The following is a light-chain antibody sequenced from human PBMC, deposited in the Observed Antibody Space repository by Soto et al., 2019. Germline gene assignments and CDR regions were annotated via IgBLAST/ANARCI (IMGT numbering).Light chain of an antibody. CDR1: NSNIGVGFD. J-gene: IGLJ1*01. CDR3: QSYASSPTGSV. CDR2: ANN. Sequence: QSVLTQPPSVSGAPGQTVTISCTGSNSNIGVGFDVHWYQQIPGTAPKLVLYANNIRPSGVPDRFSGSRSGASASLAITGLQAEDAADYYCQSYASSPTGSVFGTGTKVTVL. V-gene: IGLV1-40*01.